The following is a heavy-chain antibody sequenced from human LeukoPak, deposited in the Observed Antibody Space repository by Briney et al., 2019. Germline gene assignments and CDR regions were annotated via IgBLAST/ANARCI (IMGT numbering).Heavy chain of an antibody. V-gene: IGHV3-21*01. CDR3: ATAAAGRIDY. D-gene: IGHD6-13*01. Sequence: PGGSLRLSCAASGFTFSSYSLNWVRQAPGNGLEWVSSISISSSSIYYVDSVKGRFTISRDNAKNSLYLQMNSLRAEDTAVYYCATAAAGRIDYWGQGTLVTVSS. CDR1: GFTFSSYS. J-gene: IGHJ4*02. CDR2: ISISSSSI.